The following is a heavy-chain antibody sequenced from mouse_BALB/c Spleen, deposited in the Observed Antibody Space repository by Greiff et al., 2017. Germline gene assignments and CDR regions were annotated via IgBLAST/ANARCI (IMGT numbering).Heavy chain of an antibody. J-gene: IGHJ3*01. CDR1: GFTFSSYA. V-gene: IGHV2-3*01. CDR3: AKIGPFAY. Sequence: VQLVESGGGLVKPGGSLKLSCAASGFTFSSYAMSWVRQPPGKGLEWLGVIWGDGSTNYHSALISRLSISKDNSKSQVFLKLNSLQTDDTATYYCAKIGPFAYWGQGTLVTVSA. CDR2: IWGDGST.